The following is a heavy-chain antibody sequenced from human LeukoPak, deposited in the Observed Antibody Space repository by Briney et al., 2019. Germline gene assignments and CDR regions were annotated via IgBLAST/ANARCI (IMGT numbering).Heavy chain of an antibody. J-gene: IGHJ4*02. Sequence: PGGSLRLSCAASGFTHSTYALAWVRQAPGKGLVWGSGISGSGKNTYYADSVKGRFTISRDKSDNTLHLQMSGLRVGDTSLYFCAKKRGPPVGIPIDYWSQGTPVTVSS. CDR2: ISGSGKNT. CDR1: GFTHSTYA. D-gene: IGHD2-15*01. V-gene: IGHV3-23*01. CDR3: AKKRGPPVGIPIDY.